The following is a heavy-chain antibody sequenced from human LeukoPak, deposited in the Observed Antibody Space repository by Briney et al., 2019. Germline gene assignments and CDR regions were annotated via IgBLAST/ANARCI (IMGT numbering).Heavy chain of an antibody. CDR2: IIPIFGTS. J-gene: IGHJ2*01. D-gene: IGHD2-2*01. CDR3: ARVAAAIPRWYFDL. V-gene: IGHV1-69*06. CDR1: GGVITNYA. Sequence: SVKVSCKASGGVITNYAISWVRQAPGQGLDLVGVIIPIFGTSNYAQKFQGRVTITADKSTNTAYMELSSLRSEDTAVYYCARVAAAIPRWYFDLWGRGTLVTVSS.